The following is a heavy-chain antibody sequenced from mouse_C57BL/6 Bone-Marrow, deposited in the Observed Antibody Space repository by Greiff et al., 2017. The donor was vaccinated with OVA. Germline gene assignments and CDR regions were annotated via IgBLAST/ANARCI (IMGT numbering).Heavy chain of an antibody. V-gene: IGHV1-54*01. Sequence: QVQLQQSGAELVRPGTSVKVSCKASGYAFTNYLIEWVKQRPGQGLEWIGVINPGSGGTNYNEKFKGKATLTADKSSSTAYMQLSSLTSEDSAVYCCARRFITTAYFDYWGQGTTLTVSS. D-gene: IGHD1-1*01. CDR2: INPGSGGT. J-gene: IGHJ2*01. CDR1: GYAFTNYL. CDR3: ARRFITTAYFDY.